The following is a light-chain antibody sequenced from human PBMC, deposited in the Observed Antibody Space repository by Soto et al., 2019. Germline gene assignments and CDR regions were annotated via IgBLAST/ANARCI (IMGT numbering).Light chain of an antibody. CDR3: QKYNSATLT. CDR2: DAS. CDR1: QSINRH. J-gene: IGKJ1*01. Sequence: EIVLTQSPATLSLSPGERATLSCRASQSINRHLAWYRQKPGQAPSLLIYDASNRATGIPARFSGSGSGTDFTLTISSLEPEDVATYYCQKYNSATLTVGQGTKVDIK. V-gene: IGKV3-11*01.